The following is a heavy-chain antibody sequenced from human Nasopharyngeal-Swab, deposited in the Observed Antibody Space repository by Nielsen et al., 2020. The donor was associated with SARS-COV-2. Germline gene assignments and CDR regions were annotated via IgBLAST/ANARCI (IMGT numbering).Heavy chain of an antibody. CDR1: GFTFSSYA. V-gene: IGHV3-48*03. CDR3: ARSQTYYYDSSGYLDC. D-gene: IGHD3-22*01. CDR2: ISSSGSTI. J-gene: IGHJ4*02. Sequence: GESLKISCAASGFTFSSYAMNWVRQAPGKGLEWVSYISSSGSTIYYADSVKGRFTISRDNAKNSLYLQMNSLRAEDTAVYYCARSQTYYYDSSGYLDCGGQGTLVTVSA.